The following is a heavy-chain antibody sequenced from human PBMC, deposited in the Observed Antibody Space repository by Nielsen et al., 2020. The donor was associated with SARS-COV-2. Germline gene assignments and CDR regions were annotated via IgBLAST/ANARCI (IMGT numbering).Heavy chain of an antibody. CDR3: ARGLAGGLDP. CDR2: INSDGSST. D-gene: IGHD3-10*01. V-gene: IGHV3-74*01. Sequence: GGSLRLSCAASAFTFSTYWMHWVRQAPGKGLMWVSRINSDGSSTSYADSVKGRFTISRDFPKTTVYLEIDRLTVEDTAAYYFARGLAGGLDPSGQGTLFIVSS. CDR1: AFTFSTYW. J-gene: IGHJ5*02.